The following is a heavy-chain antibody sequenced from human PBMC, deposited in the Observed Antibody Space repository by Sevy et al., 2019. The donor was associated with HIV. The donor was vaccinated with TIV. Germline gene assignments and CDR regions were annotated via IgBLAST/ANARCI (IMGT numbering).Heavy chain of an antibody. CDR3: FETFIEFDY. CDR2: IKRKADGETT. D-gene: IGHD3-16*01. Sequence: GGSLRLSCAASGFIFSNSWMTWVRQAPGKGLEWVGHIKRKADGETTDYAAPVKGRFTISRDDSKSTLYLQMNSLKTEDTAVYYCFETFIEFDYWGQGTLVTVSS. V-gene: IGHV3-15*01. CDR1: GFIFSNSW. J-gene: IGHJ4*02.